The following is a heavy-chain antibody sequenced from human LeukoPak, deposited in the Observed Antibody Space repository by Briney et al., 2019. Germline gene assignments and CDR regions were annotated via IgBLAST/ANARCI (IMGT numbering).Heavy chain of an antibody. J-gene: IGHJ6*04. D-gene: IGHD3-10*01. V-gene: IGHV4-31*03. CDR1: GCSLSKEGYY. CDR3: ARGLAGLVRGGLDV. Sequence: PSQALSLTCIVCGCSLSKEGYYWRWLRQHPGRGLEGLGYIYYSGSAYYNPALKSRVTISVDTSKNQFSLKLSSVTAADTAVYYCARGLAGLVRGGLDVWGKGTTITVSS. CDR2: IYYSGSA.